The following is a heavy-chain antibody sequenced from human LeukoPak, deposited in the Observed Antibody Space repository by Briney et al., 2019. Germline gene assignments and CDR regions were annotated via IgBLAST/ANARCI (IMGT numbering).Heavy chain of an antibody. CDR1: GYTFTSFG. Sequence: ASVKVSCKASGYTFTSFGISWVRQAPGQGLEWMGWINTYSGHTNSAQKFQGRVTMTADPSTNTAYVELRSLRSDDTAVYYCARDFSSGYPDLFDPWGQGTLVTVSS. D-gene: IGHD3-22*01. V-gene: IGHV1-18*01. J-gene: IGHJ5*02. CDR2: INTYSGHT. CDR3: ARDFSSGYPDLFDP.